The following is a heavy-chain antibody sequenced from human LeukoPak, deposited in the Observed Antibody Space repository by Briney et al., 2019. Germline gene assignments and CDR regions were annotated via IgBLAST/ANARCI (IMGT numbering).Heavy chain of an antibody. CDR1: GGSITSYY. J-gene: IGHJ5*02. CDR2: IYYSGST. V-gene: IGHV4-59*01. Sequence: PSETLSLTCTVSGGSITSYYWSWIRQPPGKGLEWIGYIYYSGSTNYNPSLKSRVTISVDTSKNQFSLKLSSVTAADTAVYYCARDMRIAVAGNAGSWFDPWGQGTLVTVSS. D-gene: IGHD6-19*01. CDR3: ARDMRIAVAGNAGSWFDP.